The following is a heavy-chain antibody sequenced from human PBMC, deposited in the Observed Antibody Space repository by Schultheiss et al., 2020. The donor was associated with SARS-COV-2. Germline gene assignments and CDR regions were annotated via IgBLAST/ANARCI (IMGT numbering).Heavy chain of an antibody. Sequence: SETLSLTCTVSGGSISSGGYYWSWIRQPPGKGLEWIGYIYYSGSTYYNPSLKSRVTISVDTSKNQFSLKLSSVTAADTAVYYCARVVGSGSYYNPSRWFDPWGQGTLVTVAS. CDR3: ARVVGSGSYYNPSRWFDP. D-gene: IGHD3-10*01. CDR2: IYYSGST. J-gene: IGHJ5*02. CDR1: GGSISSGGYY. V-gene: IGHV4-30-4*01.